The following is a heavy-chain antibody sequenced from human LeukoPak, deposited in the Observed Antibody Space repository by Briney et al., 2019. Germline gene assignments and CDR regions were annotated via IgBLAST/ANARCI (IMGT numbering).Heavy chain of an antibody. CDR2: IIPIFGTA. J-gene: IGHJ5*02. V-gene: IGHV1-69*13. CDR3: ARDPRSGPPIDP. Sequence: GASVKVSCKASGGTFCSYAISWVRQAPGQGLEWMGGIIPIFGTANYAQKFQSRVTITADESTSTAYMELSSLRSEDTAVYYCARDPRSGPPIDPWGQGTLVTVSS. CDR1: GGTFCSYA.